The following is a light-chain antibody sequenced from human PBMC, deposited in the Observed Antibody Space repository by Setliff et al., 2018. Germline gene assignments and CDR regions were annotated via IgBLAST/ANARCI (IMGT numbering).Light chain of an antibody. J-gene: IGLJ1*01. Sequence: QSVLTQPASLSGSPGQSITISCTGTSSDVGDYKYVSWYQQLPGKAPKLIIFEVSNRPSGIPNRFSGSKSGNTASLSISGLQAEDEADYYCSSYASLSTRVFGTGTKVTVL. V-gene: IGLV2-14*01. CDR2: EVS. CDR1: SSDVGDYKY. CDR3: SSYASLSTRV.